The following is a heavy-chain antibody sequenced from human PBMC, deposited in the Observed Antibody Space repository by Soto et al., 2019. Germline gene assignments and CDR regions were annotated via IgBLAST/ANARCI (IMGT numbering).Heavy chain of an antibody. CDR1: GFIVSDTY. V-gene: IGHV3-66*01. CDR3: AREGRYSRGGSCSITGDAYDI. CDR2: ISNRGGP. D-gene: IGHD2-15*01. Sequence: EVQLVESGGGLVQPGGSLRLSCTASGFIVSDTYVNWVRQAPGQGLEWVSAISNRGGPHYADSVRGRFTLSPGISDNTFLLQRTNLRFDSTAVYYCAREGRYSRGGSCSITGDAYDIWGQCTMVTVSS. J-gene: IGHJ3*02.